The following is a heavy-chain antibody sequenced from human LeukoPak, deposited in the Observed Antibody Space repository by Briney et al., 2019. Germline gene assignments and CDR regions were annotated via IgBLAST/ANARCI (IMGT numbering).Heavy chain of an antibody. CDR3: AKRAYYDSRGYYYLYYFDN. CDR2: IRSGAST. CDR1: GFTFTNYA. J-gene: IGHJ4*02. V-gene: IGHV3-23*01. Sequence: GGSLRLSCAASGFTFTNYAMTWVRQAPGKWLEWVSTIRSGASTYYADSVKGRFTISRDNSRNMVYLQMNNLRADDTAVYYCAKRAYYDSRGYYYLYYFDNWGQGTLVTVSS. D-gene: IGHD3-22*01.